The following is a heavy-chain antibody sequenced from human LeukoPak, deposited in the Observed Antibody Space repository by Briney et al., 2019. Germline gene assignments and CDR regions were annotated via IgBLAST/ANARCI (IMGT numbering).Heavy chain of an antibody. CDR2: IYTSGST. Sequence: SETLSLTCTVSGGSINNYYWSWIRQPAGKGLEWIGRIYTSGSTNYNPSLKSRVTMSVDTSKNQFSLKLSSVTAADTAVYYCARDRGTTVTNYYYYYMDVWGKGTTVTVSS. V-gene: IGHV4-4*07. CDR3: ARDRGTTVTNYYYYYMDV. CDR1: GGSINNYY. D-gene: IGHD4-17*01. J-gene: IGHJ6*03.